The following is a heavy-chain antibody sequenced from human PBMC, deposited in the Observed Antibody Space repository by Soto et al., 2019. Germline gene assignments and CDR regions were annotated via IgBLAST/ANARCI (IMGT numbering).Heavy chain of an antibody. CDR1: GFTFSSYS. D-gene: IGHD7-27*01. V-gene: IGHV3-21*01. J-gene: IGHJ3*02. CDR3: ARELGLNAFDI. CDR2: ISSSSSYI. Sequence: GGSLRLSCAASGFTFSSYSMNWVRQAPGKGLEWVSSISSSSSYIYYADSVKGRFTISRDNAKNSLYLQMNSLRAEDTAVYYCARELGLNAFDIWGQGIMVTVSS.